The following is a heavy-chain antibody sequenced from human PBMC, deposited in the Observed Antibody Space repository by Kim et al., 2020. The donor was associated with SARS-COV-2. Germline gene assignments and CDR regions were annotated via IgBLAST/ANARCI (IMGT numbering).Heavy chain of an antibody. CDR3: AGTADYGDYVDWFDP. D-gene: IGHD4-17*01. Sequence: SETLSLTCTVSGGSISSYYWSWIRQPAGKGLEWIGRIYTSGSTNYNPSLKSRVTMSVDTSKNQFSLKLSSVTAADTAVYYCAGTADYGDYVDWFDPWGQGTLVTVSS. CDR2: IYTSGST. V-gene: IGHV4-4*07. J-gene: IGHJ5*02. CDR1: GGSISSYY.